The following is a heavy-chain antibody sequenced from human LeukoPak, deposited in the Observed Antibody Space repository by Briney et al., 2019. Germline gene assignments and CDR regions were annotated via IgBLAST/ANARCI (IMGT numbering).Heavy chain of an antibody. D-gene: IGHD6-13*01. Sequence: GGSLRLFCAASGFTFSRYEMNWVRQAPGKGLEWVSYISSSGSTIYYADSVKGRFTISRDNAKNSLYLQMNSLRAEDSAVYYCARDQAGRHSDYWGQGTLVTVSS. J-gene: IGHJ4*02. CDR2: ISSSGSTI. CDR1: GFTFSRYE. CDR3: ARDQAGRHSDY. V-gene: IGHV3-48*03.